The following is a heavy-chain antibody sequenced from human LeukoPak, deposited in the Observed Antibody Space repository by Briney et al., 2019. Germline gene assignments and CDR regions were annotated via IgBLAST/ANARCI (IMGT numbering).Heavy chain of an antibody. Sequence: SETLSLTCTVSGGSISSYYWSWIRQPPGKGLEWIGYIYYSGSTNYNPSLKSRVTISVDTSKNQFSLKLSSVTAADTAVYYCARGGGLVATTNYYYYYMDVWGKGTTVTISS. J-gene: IGHJ6*03. CDR2: IYYSGST. CDR1: GGSISSYY. V-gene: IGHV4-59*08. D-gene: IGHD5-12*01. CDR3: ARGGGLVATTNYYYYYMDV.